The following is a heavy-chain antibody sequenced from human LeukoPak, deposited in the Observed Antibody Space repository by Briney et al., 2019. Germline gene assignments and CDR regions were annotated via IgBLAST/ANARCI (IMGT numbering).Heavy chain of an antibody. V-gene: IGHV3-23*01. CDR2: IGSDGST. Sequence: GGSLRLSCAASGFPFSNYAMSWVRQAPGKGLDWVSAIGSDGSTYYADSVKGRFTISRDNSKNTLYLQMNSLRGEDTVVYYCAKGRETSSWYNFDYWGQGTLVTVSS. CDR1: GFPFSNYA. D-gene: IGHD6-13*01. CDR3: AKGRETSSWYNFDY. J-gene: IGHJ4*02.